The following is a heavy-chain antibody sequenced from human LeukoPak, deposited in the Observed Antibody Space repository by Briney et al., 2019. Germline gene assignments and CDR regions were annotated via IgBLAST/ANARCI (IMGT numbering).Heavy chain of an antibody. CDR1: GFTFSSYA. J-gene: IGHJ4*02. CDR3: ASPSSSDLSGWFNY. Sequence: GGSLRLSCAASGFTFSSYAMHWVRQAPGKGLEWVAVISYDGSNKYYADSVKGRFTISRDNAKNTLYLQMNSLRAEDTAVYYCASPSSSDLSGWFNYWGQGTLVTVSS. CDR2: ISYDGSNK. D-gene: IGHD6-19*01. V-gene: IGHV3-30-3*01.